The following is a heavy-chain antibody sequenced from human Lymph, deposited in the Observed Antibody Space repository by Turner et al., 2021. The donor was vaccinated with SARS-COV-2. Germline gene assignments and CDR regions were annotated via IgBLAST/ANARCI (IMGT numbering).Heavy chain of an antibody. CDR3: AKNEMAMIVVVITLFDY. D-gene: IGHD3-22*01. Sequence: EVQLLGSGGGLVQPGGSLRLSCAACGFTFSSYAMSWVRQAPGKGLQWVSTISGSGGSTYYADSVKGRFTISRDKSKNTLYLQMNSRRAEDTAVYYCAKNEMAMIVVVITLFDYWGQGTLVTVSS. CDR1: GFTFSSYA. J-gene: IGHJ4*02. CDR2: ISGSGGST. V-gene: IGHV3-23*01.